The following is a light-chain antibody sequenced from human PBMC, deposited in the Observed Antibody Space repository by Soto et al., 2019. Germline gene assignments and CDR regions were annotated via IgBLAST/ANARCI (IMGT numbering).Light chain of an antibody. Sequence: EIVMTQSPATLSVSPGERVTLSCRASQSIGRYLAWYQQQPGQAPRLLIYGASTRATGTPVRFSGIGSGTEFTLTINSLQAEDFVVYYCHQYDDWPLTFGGGTKVEIK. CDR3: HQYDDWPLT. CDR1: QSIGRY. V-gene: IGKV3D-15*01. CDR2: GAS. J-gene: IGKJ4*01.